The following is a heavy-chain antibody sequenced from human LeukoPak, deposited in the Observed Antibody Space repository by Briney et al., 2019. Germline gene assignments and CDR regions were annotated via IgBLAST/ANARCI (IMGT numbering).Heavy chain of an antibody. Sequence: GGSLRLSCAVSGFTFSSYAMSWVRQAPGKGLEWVSVIYSGGSTYYADSVKGRFTISRDNSKNTLYLQMNSLRAEDTAVYYCATLQYYDFWRGSHESFYFDYWGQGTLVTVSS. J-gene: IGHJ4*02. V-gene: IGHV3-66*01. CDR2: IYSGGST. CDR1: GFTFSSYA. CDR3: ATLQYYDFWRGSHESFYFDY. D-gene: IGHD3-3*01.